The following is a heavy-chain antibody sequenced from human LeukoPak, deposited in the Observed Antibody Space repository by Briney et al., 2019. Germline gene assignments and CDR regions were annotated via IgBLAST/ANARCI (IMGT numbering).Heavy chain of an antibody. CDR2: INHSGST. D-gene: IGHD6-13*01. J-gene: IGHJ4*02. CDR1: GGSFSGYY. V-gene: IGHV4-34*01. CDR3: ARVRYSSSWQKHFDY. Sequence: SETLSLTCAVYGGSFSGYYWSWIRQPPGKGLEWIGEINHSGSTNYNPSLKSRVTISVDTSKNQFSLKLSSVTAADTAVYYCARVRYSSSWQKHFDYWGQGTLVTVSS.